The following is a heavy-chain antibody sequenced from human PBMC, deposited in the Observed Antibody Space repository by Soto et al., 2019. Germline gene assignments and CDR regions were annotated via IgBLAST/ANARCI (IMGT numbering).Heavy chain of an antibody. J-gene: IGHJ4*02. D-gene: IGHD7-27*01. CDR3: ARGWGRIFDY. CDR2: INHSGST. V-gene: IGHV4-34*01. CDR1: GGFISSGGDF. Sequence: SETLSLTCAVSGGFISSGGDFWSWIRQPPGKGLECIGEINHSGSTNYNPSLKSRVTISVDTSKNQFSLKLRSVTAADTAVYYCARGWGRIFDYWGQGTLVTVSS.